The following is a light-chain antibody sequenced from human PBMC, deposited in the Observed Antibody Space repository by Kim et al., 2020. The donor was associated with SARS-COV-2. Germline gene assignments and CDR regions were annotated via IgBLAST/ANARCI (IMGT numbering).Light chain of an antibody. V-gene: IGLV3-1*01. CDR3: QAWDTNTGV. CDR2: QDD. CDR1: KLGDKY. J-gene: IGLJ1*01. Sequence: SVSPGQTATITCSGDKLGDKYACWYQQKPGQSPVLVIYQDDKRPSGIPERFSGSNSGNTATLTISGTQPMDEADYYCQAWDTNTGVFGTGTKVTVL.